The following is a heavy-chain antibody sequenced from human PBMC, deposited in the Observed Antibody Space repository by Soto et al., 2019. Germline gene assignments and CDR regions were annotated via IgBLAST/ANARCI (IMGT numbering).Heavy chain of an antibody. CDR1: GFTFRNYW. J-gene: IGHJ4*02. D-gene: IGHD3-10*01. Sequence: EVHLAESGGGLVQPGGSLRVSCTASGFTFRNYWMTWVRQAPGKGLEWVANINQNEGEKYYVDSVKGRFTISRDNAYNSLYLEMDNLRVDDSAVYFCERGRPPSSGGNFDSWGQGTLVSVSS. CDR2: INQNEGEK. CDR3: ERGRPPSSGGNFDS. V-gene: IGHV3-7*01.